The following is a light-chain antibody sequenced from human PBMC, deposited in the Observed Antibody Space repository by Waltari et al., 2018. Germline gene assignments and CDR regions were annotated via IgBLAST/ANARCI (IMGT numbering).Light chain of an antibody. J-gene: IGKJ5*01. CDR2: DAS. CDR1: QTVSSN. V-gene: IGKV3-15*01. CDR3: QQYNRWPPIT. Sequence: EVVMTQSPATPSVFPGESATLSCRASQTVSSNLAWYQQRPGQAPRLLIFDASTRAPSVPARFSGSGSGTEFTLTIRSLQSEDSAVYYCQQYNRWPPITFGQGTRLEIK.